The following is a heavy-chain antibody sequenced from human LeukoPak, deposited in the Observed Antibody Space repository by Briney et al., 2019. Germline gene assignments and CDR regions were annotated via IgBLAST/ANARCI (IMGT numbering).Heavy chain of an antibody. Sequence: PGGSLRLSCAASGFNFITRAMTWVRQTPGKGLEWVASISGSAITTHCAESVKGRFTISRDNSKNTLFLQMNNLRADDTAVYYCAKGVMTMVITYFDHWGHGTLVAVSS. CDR2: ISGSAITT. J-gene: IGHJ4*01. CDR3: AKGVMTMVITYFDH. V-gene: IGHV3-23*01. CDR1: GFNFITRA. D-gene: IGHD4/OR15-4a*01.